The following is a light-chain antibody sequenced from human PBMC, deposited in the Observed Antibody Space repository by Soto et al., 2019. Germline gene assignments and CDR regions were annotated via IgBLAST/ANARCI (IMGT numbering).Light chain of an antibody. CDR2: EIS. CDR1: SSDIGGYRY. J-gene: IGLJ2*01. V-gene: IGLV2-14*01. CDR3: SSYSSISTYVI. Sequence: QSALTQPASVSGSPGQSITISCTGTSSDIGGYRYVSWYQQHPGKAPKLMISEISNRPSGVPNRFSGSKSGSTASLTISGLQAEDEADYYCSSYSSISTYVIFGGGTSSPS.